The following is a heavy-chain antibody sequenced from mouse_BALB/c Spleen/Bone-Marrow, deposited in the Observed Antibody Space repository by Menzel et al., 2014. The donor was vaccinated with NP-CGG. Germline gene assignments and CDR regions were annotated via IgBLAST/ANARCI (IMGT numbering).Heavy chain of an antibody. CDR1: GYSFTSYW. V-gene: IGHV1-5*01. J-gene: IGHJ2*01. Sequence: VQLKESGTVLARPGASVKMSCKASGYSFTSYWIHWVKRRPGQGLEWIGAIYPGDSDTSFNQKFKDKAKLTAVTSASTAYMELSSLTNEDSAVYYRTRRTATLDYWGQGTTLTVSS. D-gene: IGHD1-2*01. CDR2: IYPGDSDT. CDR3: TRRTATLDY.